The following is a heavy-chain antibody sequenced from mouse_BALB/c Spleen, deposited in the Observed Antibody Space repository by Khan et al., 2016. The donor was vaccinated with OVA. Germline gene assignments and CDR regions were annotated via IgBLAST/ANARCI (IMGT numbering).Heavy chain of an antibody. CDR3: DRRGLSGIFAY. CDR1: GYTFTTYW. J-gene: IGHJ3*01. Sequence: QIQLVQSGTELAKPGASLKMSCKASGYTFTTYWMHWVKQRPGQGLEGIGYINPSTGYTKYNQNFRDNATLTTDKSSSPAYMQLSSLTSEDSAVYYCDRRGLSGIFAYWGQGTLVTVSA. D-gene: IGHD1-1*02. CDR2: INPSTGYT. V-gene: IGHV1-7*01.